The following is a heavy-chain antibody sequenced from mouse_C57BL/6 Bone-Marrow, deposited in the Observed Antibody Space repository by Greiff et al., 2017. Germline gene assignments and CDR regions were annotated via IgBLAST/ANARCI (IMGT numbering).Heavy chain of an antibody. Sequence: EVKLVESGGGLVQPGESLKLSCESNEYDFPSHDMSWVRKTPEKRLELVAAINSDGGSTYYPATMERRFIISRDNTKETLYLRMSSLMSEDTALYYCARHDGYSAMYYGGQGIAVTVSS. D-gene: IGHD2-3*01. J-gene: IGHJ4*01. CDR1: EYDFPSHD. CDR2: INSDGGST. V-gene: IGHV5-2*01. CDR3: ARHDGYSAMYY.